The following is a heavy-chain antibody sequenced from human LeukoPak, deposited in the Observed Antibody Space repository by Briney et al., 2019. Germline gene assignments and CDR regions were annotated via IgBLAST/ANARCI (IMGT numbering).Heavy chain of an antibody. CDR3: ARAPNTAMVHLLDY. Sequence: SETLSLTCTVSGGSISSSSYYWGWIRQPPGKGLEWIGSIYYSGSTYYNPSLKSRVTISVDTSKNQFSLKLSSVTAAYTAVYYCARAPNTAMVHLLDYWGQGTLVTVSS. D-gene: IGHD5-18*01. CDR1: GGSISSSSYY. CDR2: IYYSGST. J-gene: IGHJ4*02. V-gene: IGHV4-39*01.